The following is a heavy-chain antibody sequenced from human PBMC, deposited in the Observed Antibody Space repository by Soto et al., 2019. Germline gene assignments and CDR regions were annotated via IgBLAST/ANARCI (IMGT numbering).Heavy chain of an antibody. Sequence: QVQLVQSGAEVKKPGASVKVSCKASGYTVTSYAMHLVRQAPGRRLEWMGWINAGNGNTKYSRKVQGRVTITRDPSASTAYMELSRLRSEDTAAHYCATSFTVPAAIAYWGQGTLVTVSS. D-gene: IGHD2-2*02. V-gene: IGHV1-3*01. CDR2: INAGNGNT. CDR1: GYTVTSYA. CDR3: ATSFTVPAAIAY. J-gene: IGHJ4*02.